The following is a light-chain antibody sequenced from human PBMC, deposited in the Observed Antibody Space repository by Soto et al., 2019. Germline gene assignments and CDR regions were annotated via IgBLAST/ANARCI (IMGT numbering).Light chain of an antibody. Sequence: QSVLTQHPSASGSPGQSVTISCTGTSSDVGGYNYVSWYQQHPGKAPKLMIYEVSKRPSGVPDRFSGSKSGNTASLTVSGLQAEDEADYYCSSYAGSNNFRYVFGTGTKLTVL. CDR3: SSYAGSNNFRYV. CDR1: SSDVGGYNY. J-gene: IGLJ1*01. CDR2: EVS. V-gene: IGLV2-8*01.